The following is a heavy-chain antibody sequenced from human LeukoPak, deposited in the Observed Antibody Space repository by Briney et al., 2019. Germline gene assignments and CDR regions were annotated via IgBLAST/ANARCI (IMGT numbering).Heavy chain of an antibody. V-gene: IGHV3-30*03. CDR3: AGELGTWSPGDY. CDR1: GFTFSNYV. J-gene: IGHJ4*02. D-gene: IGHD7-27*01. CDR2: ISHDVSIK. Sequence: GGSLRLSCAASGFTFSNYVMHWVRQAPGKGLEWVAVISHDVSIKAYADSVKGRFTISRDNSESTVYLQMNSLRLEDTAVYYCAGELGTWSPGDYWGQGTLVTVSS.